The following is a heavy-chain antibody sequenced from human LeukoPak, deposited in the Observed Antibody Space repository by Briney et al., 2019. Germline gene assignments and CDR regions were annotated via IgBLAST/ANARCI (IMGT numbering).Heavy chain of an antibody. Sequence: GGSLRLSCAASGFTFSSYSMNWVRQAPGKGLEWVSSISSSSSYIYYADSVKGRFTISRDNAKNSLYLQMNSLRAEDTAVYYCAREGHYYDSSGHFDYWGHGTLLTVSS. V-gene: IGHV3-21*01. D-gene: IGHD3-22*01. CDR3: AREGHYYDSSGHFDY. J-gene: IGHJ4*01. CDR2: ISSSSSYI. CDR1: GFTFSSYS.